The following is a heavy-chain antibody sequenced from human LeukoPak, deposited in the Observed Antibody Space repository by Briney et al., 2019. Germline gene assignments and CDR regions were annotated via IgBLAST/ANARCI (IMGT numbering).Heavy chain of an antibody. D-gene: IGHD3-10*01. CDR3: AREYGSGTYYNFDY. J-gene: IGHJ4*02. Sequence: SETLSLTCTVSGGSISSYYWSWIRQPPGKGLEWIGYISYSGSTKYNLSLKSRVTISVDTSKNQFSLKLSSVTAADTAVYYCAREYGSGTYYNFDYWGQGTLVTVSS. CDR1: GGSISSYY. CDR2: ISYSGST. V-gene: IGHV4-59*01.